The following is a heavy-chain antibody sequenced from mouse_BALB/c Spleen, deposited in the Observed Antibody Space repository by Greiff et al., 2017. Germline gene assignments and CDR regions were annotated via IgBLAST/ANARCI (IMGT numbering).Heavy chain of an antibody. CDR2: ISNGGGST. V-gene: IGHV5-12-2*01. CDR3: ARHPAPPDVDY. J-gene: IGHJ4*01. CDR1: GFTFSSYT. Sequence: EVQVVESGGGLVQPGGSLKLSCAASGFTFSSYTMSWVRQTPEKRLEWVAYISNGGGSTYYPDTVKGRFTISRDNAKNTLYLQMSSLKSEDTAMYYCARHPAPPDVDYWGQGTSVTVSS.